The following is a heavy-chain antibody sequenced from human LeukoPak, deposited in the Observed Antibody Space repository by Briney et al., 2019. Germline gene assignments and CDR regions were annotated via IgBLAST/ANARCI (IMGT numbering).Heavy chain of an antibody. CDR3: ASRHCSGENCYAGPLDF. Sequence: GGSLRLSCVASAFSDKSNYMSWVRQAPGKGLEWISVSYSGGSTYYEDSVKGRFTVSSDVSKNTLYLQMNNLRGEDTAVYYCASRHCSGENCYAGPLDFWGQGIQVTVSS. CDR2: SYSGGST. D-gene: IGHD2-8*02. V-gene: IGHV3-53*01. J-gene: IGHJ4*02. CDR1: AFSDKSNY.